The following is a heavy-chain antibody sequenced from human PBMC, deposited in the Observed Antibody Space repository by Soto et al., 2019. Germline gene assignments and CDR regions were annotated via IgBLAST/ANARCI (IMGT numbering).Heavy chain of an antibody. J-gene: IGHJ3*02. CDR1: GFTFSRYG. V-gene: IGHV3-30*18. CDR2: ISYDGSNK. D-gene: IGHD3-22*01. Sequence: PGGSLRLSCAASGFTFSRYGMHWVRQAPGKGLEWVAVISYDGSNKYYADSVKGRFTISRDNSKNTLYLQMSSLRAEDTAVYYCANGLAFDIWGQGTMVTVSS. CDR3: ANGLAFDI.